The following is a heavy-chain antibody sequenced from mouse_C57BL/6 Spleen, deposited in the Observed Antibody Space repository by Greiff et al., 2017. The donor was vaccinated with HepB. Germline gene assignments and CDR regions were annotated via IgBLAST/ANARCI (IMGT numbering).Heavy chain of an antibody. CDR2: IYPGDGDT. CDR1: GYAFSSYW. CDR3: ARDEYDVGFAY. D-gene: IGHD2-4*01. Sequence: VQLQQSGAELVKPGASVKLSCKASGYAFSSYWMNWVKQRPGKGLEWIGQIYPGDGDTNYNGKFKGKATLTADKSSSTAYMQLSSLTSEDSAVYFCARDEYDVGFAYWGQGTLVTVSA. J-gene: IGHJ3*01. V-gene: IGHV1-80*01.